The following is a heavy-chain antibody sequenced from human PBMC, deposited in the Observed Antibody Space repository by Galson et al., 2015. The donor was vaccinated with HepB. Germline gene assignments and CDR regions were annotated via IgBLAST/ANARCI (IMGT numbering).Heavy chain of an antibody. J-gene: IGHJ5*02. CDR1: RFTSYW. CDR2: IYPSDSDT. CDR3: VRRGGDGYNHSWVGP. V-gene: IGHV5-51*01. Sequence: RFTSYWLGWVRQMPGKGLEWMGNIYPSDSDTRYSPSFQGQVTISADKSISTAYLQWSSLKASDTAMYYCVRRGGDGYNHSWVGPWGQGTLVTVSS. D-gene: IGHD5-24*01.